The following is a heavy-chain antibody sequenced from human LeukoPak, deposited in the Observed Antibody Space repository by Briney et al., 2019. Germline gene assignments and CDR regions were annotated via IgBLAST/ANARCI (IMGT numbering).Heavy chain of an antibody. CDR2: RNPNSGNT. CDR3: ARGPNKSDGGNSGSAWFDP. J-gene: IGHJ5*02. D-gene: IGHD4-23*01. V-gene: IGHV1-8*01. CDR1: GYTFTTFD. Sequence: GASVTVSCKASGYTFTTFDINWVRQATGQGPEWMGWRNPNSGNTGYAQKFQGRVTMTRNTSISTAYMELSSLRSEDTAVYYCARGPNKSDGGNSGSAWFDPWGQGTLVTVSS.